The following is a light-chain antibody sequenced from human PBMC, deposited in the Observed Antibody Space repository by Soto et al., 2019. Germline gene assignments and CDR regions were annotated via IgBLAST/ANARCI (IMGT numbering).Light chain of an antibody. CDR3: QQYGSSPRT. J-gene: IGKJ1*01. CDR2: GAP. V-gene: IGKV3-20*01. CDR1: QSVPSNY. Sequence: EIVLTQSPGTLSLSPGERATLSCRASQSVPSNYLAWYQQKPGQAPSRLIYGAPSRATGISDRFSGSGSGTDFTLTISRVESEDFAVYYCQQYGSSPRTFGQGTKVDIK.